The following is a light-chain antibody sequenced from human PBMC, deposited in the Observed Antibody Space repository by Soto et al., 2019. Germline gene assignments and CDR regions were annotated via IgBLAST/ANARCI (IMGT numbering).Light chain of an antibody. CDR3: CSYAGSSTWV. J-gene: IGLJ3*02. CDR2: DVS. V-gene: IGLV2-11*01. CDR1: SSDIGGYNY. Sequence: QSALTQPRSVSGSPGQSVTISCTGTSSDIGGYNYVSWYQQHPGKAPKLIIYDVSKRPSGVPDRFSGSKSGNTASLTVSGLQAEDEADYYCCSYAGSSTWVFGGGTKLTVL.